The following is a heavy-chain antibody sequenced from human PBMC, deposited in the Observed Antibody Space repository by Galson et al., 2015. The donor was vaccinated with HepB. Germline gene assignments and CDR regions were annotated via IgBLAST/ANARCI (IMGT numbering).Heavy chain of an antibody. CDR2: IVASGDST. D-gene: IGHD3-10*01. CDR3: VKDDYGSGTTSWYYYMDV. V-gene: IGHV3-23*01. CDR1: GFTFSNYA. Sequence: SLRLSCAASGFTFSNYAMSWVRQAPGKGLEWVSAIVASGDSTYSADSVKGRFAISRDNSKDTLYLQMNSLRAEDTALYYCVKDDYGSGTTSWYYYMDVWGKGTTVTVSS. J-gene: IGHJ6*03.